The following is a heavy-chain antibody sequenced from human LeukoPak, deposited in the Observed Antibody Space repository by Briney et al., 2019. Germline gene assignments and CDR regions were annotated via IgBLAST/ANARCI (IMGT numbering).Heavy chain of an antibody. CDR3: ARETGNLIYYFDY. CDR1: GGSIRSYF. V-gene: IGHV4-59*01. D-gene: IGHD7-27*01. Sequence: PSETLSLTCTVSGGSIRSYFWSWIRPPPGKGLEWIGYIYSSGSTNYNPSFKSRVTISVDTSKNQFSLKLRSVTATDTAVYYCARETGNLIYYFDYWGQGTLVTVSS. J-gene: IGHJ4*02. CDR2: IYSSGST.